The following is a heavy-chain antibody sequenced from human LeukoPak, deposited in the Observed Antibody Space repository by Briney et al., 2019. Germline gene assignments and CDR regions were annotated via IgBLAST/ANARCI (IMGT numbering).Heavy chain of an antibody. J-gene: IGHJ4*02. CDR2: IYYSGST. V-gene: IGHV4-59*01. D-gene: IGHD2-2*01. CDR1: GGSISSYY. Sequence: SETLSLTCTVSGGSISSYYWSWIRQPPGKGLEWSGYIYYSGSTNYNPSLKSRVTISVDTSKNQFSLKLSSVTAADTAVYYCARAYCSSTSCYVYFDYWGQGTLVTVSS. CDR3: ARAYCSSTSCYVYFDY.